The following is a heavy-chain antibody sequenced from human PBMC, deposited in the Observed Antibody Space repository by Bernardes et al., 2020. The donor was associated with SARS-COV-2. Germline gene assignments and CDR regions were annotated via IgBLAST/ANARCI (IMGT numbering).Heavy chain of an antibody. V-gene: IGHV1-24*01. J-gene: IGHJ5*02. CDR1: GYTLTALS. Sequence: ASVKVSCKVSGYTLTALSMHWVRQAPGKGLEWMGGFDPEDGETIYAQKFQGRVTMTEDTSTDTAYMELSSLRSEDTAVYYCATNSPSDLSNWFDPWGQGTLVTVSS. CDR2: FDPEDGET. CDR3: ATNSPSDLSNWFDP. D-gene: IGHD1-20*01.